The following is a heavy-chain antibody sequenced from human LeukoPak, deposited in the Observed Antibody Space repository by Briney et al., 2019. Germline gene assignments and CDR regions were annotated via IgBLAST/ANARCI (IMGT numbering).Heavy chain of an antibody. CDR2: ISNSGIT. CDR1: GGSIRTYY. CDR3: ARSGGYSSSWSL. Sequence: SETLSLTCTVSGGSIRTYYWNWIRQPPGKGLEWIGYISNSGITTYNPSLKSRVTISVDSSKSQFSLKLNSVTAADTAVYYCARSGGYSSSWSLWGQGTLVAVSS. D-gene: IGHD6-13*01. V-gene: IGHV4-59*01. J-gene: IGHJ4*02.